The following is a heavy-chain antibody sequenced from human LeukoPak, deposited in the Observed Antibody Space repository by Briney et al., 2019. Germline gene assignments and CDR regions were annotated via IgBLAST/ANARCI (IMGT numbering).Heavy chain of an antibody. CDR2: ISSSSSYI. CDR1: GFTFSSYS. Sequence: GGTLRLSCAASGFTFSSYSMNWVRQAPGKGLEWVSSISSSSSYIYYADSVKGRFTISRDNAKNSLYLQMNSLRAEDTAVYYCARDLYYDFWSGVDYRGQGTLVTVSS. V-gene: IGHV3-21*01. CDR3: ARDLYYDFWSGVDY. J-gene: IGHJ4*02. D-gene: IGHD3-3*01.